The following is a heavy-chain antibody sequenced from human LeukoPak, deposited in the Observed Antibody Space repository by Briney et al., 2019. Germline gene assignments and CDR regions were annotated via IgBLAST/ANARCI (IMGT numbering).Heavy chain of an antibody. CDR2: IYYSGST. D-gene: IGHD2-2*01. CDR3: ARDPVYCSSTSCYEGAIDY. Sequence: PSETLSLTCTVSGGSISSGDYYWSWVRQPPGKGLEWIGYIYYSGSTYYNPSLKSRVTISVDTSKNQFSLKLSSVTAADTAVYYCARDPVYCSSTSCYEGAIDYWGQGTLVTVSS. CDR1: GGSISSGDYY. V-gene: IGHV4-30-4*08. J-gene: IGHJ4*02.